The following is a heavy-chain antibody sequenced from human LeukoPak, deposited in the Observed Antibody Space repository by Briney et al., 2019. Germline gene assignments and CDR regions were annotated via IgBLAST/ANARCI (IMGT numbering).Heavy chain of an antibody. CDR2: MNPNSGST. J-gene: IGHJ5*02. V-gene: IGHV1-8*01. D-gene: IGHD6-13*01. CDR3: AKDHHRWAAAGGFDP. CDR1: GYTFTSYD. Sequence: GASVKVSCKASGYTFTSYDINWVRQATGQGLKWMGWMNPNSGSTGYAQKFQGRVTMTRNTSISTAYMELSSLRAEDTAVYYCAKDHHRWAAAGGFDPWGQGTLVTVSS.